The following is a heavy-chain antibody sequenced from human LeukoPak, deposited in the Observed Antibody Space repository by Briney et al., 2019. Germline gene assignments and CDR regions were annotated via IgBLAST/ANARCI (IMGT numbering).Heavy chain of an antibody. CDR1: GFTFSSYW. CDR3: AKGEKDFWSGYSIPDFDY. D-gene: IGHD3-3*01. Sequence: GGSLRLSCAASGFTFSSYWMHWVRQPPGKGLEWVAFIRYDGSNKYYADSVKGRFTISRDNSKNTLYLQMNSLRAEDTAVYYCAKGEKDFWSGYSIPDFDYWGQGTLVTVSS. CDR2: IRYDGSNK. J-gene: IGHJ4*02. V-gene: IGHV3-30*02.